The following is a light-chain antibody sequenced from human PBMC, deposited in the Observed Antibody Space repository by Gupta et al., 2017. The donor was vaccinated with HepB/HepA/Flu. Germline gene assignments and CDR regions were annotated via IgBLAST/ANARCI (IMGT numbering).Light chain of an antibody. J-gene: IGKJ3*01. Sequence: IQMTQSPSSLSASVGDRVTITCRASQSISSYLNWYQQKPGKAPKLLIYAASSLQSAVPSRFSGSGSGTDFTLTISSLQPEDFATYYCQQSYSTPFTFGHGTKVDIK. CDR3: QQSYSTPFT. V-gene: IGKV1-39*01. CDR2: AAS. CDR1: QSISSY.